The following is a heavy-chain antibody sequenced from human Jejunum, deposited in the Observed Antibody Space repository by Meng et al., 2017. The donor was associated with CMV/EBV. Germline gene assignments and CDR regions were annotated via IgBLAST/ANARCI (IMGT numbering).Heavy chain of an antibody. CDR2: INPTNGGT. CDR3: AREGMYYYDTSGMKFFDS. J-gene: IGHJ5*01. D-gene: IGHD3-22*01. V-gene: IGHV1-2*02. CDR1: FSGDY. Sequence: FSGDYLHWVRQAPGQGIEWMGWINPTNGGTNYAEKFQGRVTMTRDTSITTAYMELTRLRSDDTAVYYCAREGMYYYDTSGMKFFDSWGQGTLVTVSS.